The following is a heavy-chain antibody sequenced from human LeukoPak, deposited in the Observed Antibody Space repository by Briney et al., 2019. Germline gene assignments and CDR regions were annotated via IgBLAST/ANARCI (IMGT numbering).Heavy chain of an antibody. J-gene: IGHJ4*02. Sequence: GASVKVSCKASGYTFTNYGISWVRQAPGQGLEWMAWISGYNGYTKYAQKFQGRVTMTTETSTSTAYMELRSLRSDDTAIYYCARGFPPRTYYDSSGYYSYYFDYWGQGTLVTVSS. CDR2: ISGYNGYT. V-gene: IGHV1-18*01. D-gene: IGHD3-22*01. CDR1: GYTFTNYG. CDR3: ARGFPPRTYYDSSGYYSYYFDY.